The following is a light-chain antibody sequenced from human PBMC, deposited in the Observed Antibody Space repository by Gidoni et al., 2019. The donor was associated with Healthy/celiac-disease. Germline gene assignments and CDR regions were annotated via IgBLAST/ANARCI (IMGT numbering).Light chain of an antibody. CDR3: QQYGSSPLT. CDR2: GAS. J-gene: IGKJ4*01. V-gene: IGKV3-20*01. Sequence: IELTKSPGTLSLSPGERATLSCRASQSVSSSYLAWYQQKPGQAPRLLIYGASSRATGIPDRFSGSGSGTDFTLTISRLEPEDFAVYYCQQYGSSPLTFGGGTKVEIK. CDR1: QSVSSSY.